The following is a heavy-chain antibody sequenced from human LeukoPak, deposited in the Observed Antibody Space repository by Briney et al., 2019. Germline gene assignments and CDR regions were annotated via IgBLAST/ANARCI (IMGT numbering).Heavy chain of an antibody. CDR1: GGSISSGGYY. D-gene: IGHD3-10*01. V-gene: IGHV4-61*02. Sequence: PSETLSLTCTVSGGSISSGGYYWSWIRQPAGKGLEWIGRIYTSGSTNYNPSLKSRVTISVDTSKNQFSLKLSSVTAADTAVYYCAREMVMVRGVEPFDYWGQGTLVTVSS. CDR2: IYTSGST. CDR3: AREMVMVRGVEPFDY. J-gene: IGHJ4*02.